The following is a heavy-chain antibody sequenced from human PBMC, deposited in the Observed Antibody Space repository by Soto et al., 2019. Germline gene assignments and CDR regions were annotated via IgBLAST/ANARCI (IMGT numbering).Heavy chain of an antibody. D-gene: IGHD6-6*01. V-gene: IGHV3-30*03. CDR3: ARENSRISPRLFQH. Sequence: GGSLRLSCAASGFTFSSYAMSWARQAPGKGLEWVALISPAGTNQYYADSAKGRFTISRDNSKNTLYLQMNSLRPEDTGLYYCARENSRISPRLFQHWGHGTLVTVSS. J-gene: IGHJ1*01. CDR1: GFTFSSYA. CDR2: ISPAGTNQ.